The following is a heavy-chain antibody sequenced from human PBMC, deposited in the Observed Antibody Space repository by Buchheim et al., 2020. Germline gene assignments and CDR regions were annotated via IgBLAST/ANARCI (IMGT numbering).Heavy chain of an antibody. Sequence: QVQLQESGPGLVKPSGTLSLTCAVSGGSISSNNWWHWVRQPPGKGLEWIGEIFHSGSTNYNPSLTVRVTISVDRSDNPLSLRLTSVTAADTAVYYCTREIVGNTPSFDYWGQGTL. D-gene: IGHD2-21*01. V-gene: IGHV4-4*02. CDR3: TREIVGNTPSFDY. CDR2: IFHSGST. J-gene: IGHJ4*02. CDR1: GGSISSNNW.